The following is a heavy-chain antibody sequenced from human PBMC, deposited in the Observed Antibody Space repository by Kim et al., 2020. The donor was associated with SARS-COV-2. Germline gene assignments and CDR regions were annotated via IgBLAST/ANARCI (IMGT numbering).Heavy chain of an antibody. CDR1: GFTFSSYA. J-gene: IGHJ5*02. CDR2: ISGSGGST. V-gene: IGHV3-23*01. Sequence: GGSLRLSCAASGFTFSSYAMSWVRLAPGKGLEWVSAISGSGGSTYYADSVKGRFTISRDNSKNTLYLQMNSLRAEDTAVYYCATGGAARPFWFDPWGQGTLVTVSS. D-gene: IGHD6-6*01. CDR3: ATGGAARPFWFDP.